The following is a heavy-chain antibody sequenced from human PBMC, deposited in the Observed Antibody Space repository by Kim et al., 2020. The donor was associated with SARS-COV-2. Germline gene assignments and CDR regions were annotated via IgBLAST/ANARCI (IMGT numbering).Heavy chain of an antibody. V-gene: IGHV3-23*01. D-gene: IGHD6-13*01. Sequence: GGSLRLSCAASGFTFSSYAMSWVRQAPGKGLEWVSAISGSGGSTYYADSVKGRFTISRYISKNALYLQMNSLRAEDTAVYYCAKDPLAAAGTHEGYYYGMDVWGQGTAVTVSS. CDR3: AKDPLAAAGTHEGYYYGMDV. CDR1: GFTFSSYA. J-gene: IGHJ6*02. CDR2: ISGSGGST.